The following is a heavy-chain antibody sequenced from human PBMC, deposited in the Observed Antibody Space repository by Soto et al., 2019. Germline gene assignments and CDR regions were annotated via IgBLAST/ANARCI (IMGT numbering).Heavy chain of an antibody. CDR1: GFTFSSYW. V-gene: IGHV3-74*01. CDR3: AKDRSDDGGPDAFDI. D-gene: IGHD3-16*01. Sequence: GGSLRLSCAASGFTFSSYWMHWVRQAPGKGLVWVSRINSDGSSTSYADSVRGRFTISRDNSKNLLYLQMNSLRTEDTALYHCAKDRSDDGGPDAFDIWGQGTMVTVSS. J-gene: IGHJ3*02. CDR2: INSDGSST.